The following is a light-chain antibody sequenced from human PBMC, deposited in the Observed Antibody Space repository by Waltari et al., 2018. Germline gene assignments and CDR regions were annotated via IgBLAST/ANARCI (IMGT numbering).Light chain of an antibody. CDR3: QQYYNTPLT. J-gene: IGKJ4*01. V-gene: IGKV4-1*01. Sequence: DIVMTQSPESLAVSLGERAPISCKTSESVLYSSNNKNHLAWYQQKPGQPPRLLLYWASTRESGVPDRFIGSGSETDFTLTVTNLQAEDVAVYYCQQYYNTPLTFGGGTKVEVK. CDR2: WAS. CDR1: ESVLYSSNNKNH.